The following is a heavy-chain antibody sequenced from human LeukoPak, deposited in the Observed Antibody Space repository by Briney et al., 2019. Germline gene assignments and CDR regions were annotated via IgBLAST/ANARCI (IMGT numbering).Heavy chain of an antibody. Sequence: GESLQISCKGSGCSFPTYWIGWVRQMPGKSLEWMGLIYPGDSDTTFSPSFQGQVTISADNSISTAYLQWSSLKASDTAMYYCARRAHLGDNYFDYWGQGTLVTVSS. V-gene: IGHV5-51*01. CDR1: GCSFPTYW. CDR3: ARRAHLGDNYFDY. D-gene: IGHD3-9*01. CDR2: IYPGDSDT. J-gene: IGHJ4*02.